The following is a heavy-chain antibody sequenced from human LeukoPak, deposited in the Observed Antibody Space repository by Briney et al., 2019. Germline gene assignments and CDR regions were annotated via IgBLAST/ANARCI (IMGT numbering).Heavy chain of an antibody. CDR3: MRAYTTNGRYSEP. CDR1: GFTFSTYA. D-gene: IGHD2-8*01. V-gene: IGHV3-23*01. Sequence: GGSLRLSCAASGFTFSTYAMGWARQAPGKGLEWVSGIGSSGFDTYYGDSAKGRFTISRDNSKNTVYLQMNGLRAEDTALYYCMRAYTTNGRYSEPWGQGTLVTVSS. J-gene: IGHJ4*02. CDR2: IGSSGFDT.